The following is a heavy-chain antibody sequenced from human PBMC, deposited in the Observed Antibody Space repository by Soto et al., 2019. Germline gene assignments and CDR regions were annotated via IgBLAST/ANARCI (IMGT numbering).Heavy chain of an antibody. CDR3: ARHSLTYYYDSSGYYEMHRWFDP. D-gene: IGHD3-22*01. CDR1: GGSISSSNYY. CDR2: IYYSGST. Sequence: SETLSLTCTVSGGSISSSNYYWGWIRQPPGKGLEWIGSIYYSGSTYYNPSLKSRVTISVDTSKNQFSLKLSSVTAADTAVYYCARHSLTYYYDSSGYYEMHRWFDPWGQGTLVTVS. V-gene: IGHV4-39*01. J-gene: IGHJ5*02.